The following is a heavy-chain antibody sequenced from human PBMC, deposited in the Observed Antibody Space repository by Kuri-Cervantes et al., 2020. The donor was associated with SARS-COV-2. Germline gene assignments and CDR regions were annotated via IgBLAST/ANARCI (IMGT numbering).Heavy chain of an antibody. CDR1: GFTFSSYS. D-gene: IGHD3-22*01. CDR3: ARGVGYYYDSSGQEPYFDY. V-gene: IGHV4-34*01. Sequence: ESLKISCAASGFTFSSYSMNWVRQAPGKGLEWIGEINHSGSTNYNPSLKSRVTISVDTSKNQFSLKLSSVTAADTAVYYCARGVGYYYDSSGQEPYFDYWGQGTLVTVSS. J-gene: IGHJ4*02. CDR2: INHSGST.